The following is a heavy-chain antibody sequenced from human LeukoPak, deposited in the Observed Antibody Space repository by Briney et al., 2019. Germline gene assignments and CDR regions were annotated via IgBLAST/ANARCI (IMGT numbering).Heavy chain of an antibody. CDR2: LYHSGTT. CDR1: GGSITSGGFS. CDR3: VRGPHPSRTDYHYGMDF. Sequence: SETLSLTCAVSGGSITSGGFSWNWVRQPPGKGLEWIGFLYHSGTTSYNPSLRGRVTISLDRSKNYFSLKLYSVTAADTAVYYCVRGPHPSRTDYHYGMDFWGKGTTVIVSS. J-gene: IGHJ6*04. V-gene: IGHV4-30-2*01.